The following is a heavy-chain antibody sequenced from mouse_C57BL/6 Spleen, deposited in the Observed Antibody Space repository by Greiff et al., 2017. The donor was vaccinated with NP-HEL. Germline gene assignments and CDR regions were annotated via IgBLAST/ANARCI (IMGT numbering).Heavy chain of an antibody. CDR2: IYPGDGDT. D-gene: IGHD1-1*01. V-gene: IGHV1-82*01. Sequence: VMLVESGPELVKPGASVKISCKASGYAFSSSWMNWVKQRPGKGLEWIGRIYPGDGDTNYNGKFKGKATLTADKSSSTAYMQLSSLTSEDSAVYFCARDYYGSLYWGQGTTLTVSS. J-gene: IGHJ2*01. CDR3: ARDYYGSLY. CDR1: GYAFSSSW.